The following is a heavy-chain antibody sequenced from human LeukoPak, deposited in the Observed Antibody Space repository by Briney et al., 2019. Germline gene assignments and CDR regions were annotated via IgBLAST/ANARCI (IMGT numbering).Heavy chain of an antibody. CDR3: AELGITMIGGV. V-gene: IGHV4-34*01. CDR2: INHSGRT. D-gene: IGHD3-10*02. Sequence: SETLSLTCAVYGESFSAYYWSWIRQPPGKGLEWIGEINHSGRTIYNPSLTSRVTISVDTSKNQFSLKLNSVTAADTAVYYCAELGITMIGGVWGKGTTVTISS. J-gene: IGHJ6*04. CDR1: GESFSAYY.